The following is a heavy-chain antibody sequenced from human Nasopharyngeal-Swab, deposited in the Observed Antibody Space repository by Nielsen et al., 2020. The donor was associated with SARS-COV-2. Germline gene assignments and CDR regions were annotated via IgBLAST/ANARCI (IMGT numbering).Heavy chain of an antibody. CDR2: INPSGGST. CDR3: ARGGDYVWGSYLWFDP. D-gene: IGHD3-16*02. CDR1: GYTFTSYY. Sequence: ASVKVSCKASGYTFTSYYMHWVRQAPGQGLESMGIINPSGGSTSYAQKFQGRVTMTRDTSISTAYMELSRLRSDDTAVYYCARGGDYVWGSYLWFDPWGQGTLVTASS. V-gene: IGHV1-46*01. J-gene: IGHJ5*02.